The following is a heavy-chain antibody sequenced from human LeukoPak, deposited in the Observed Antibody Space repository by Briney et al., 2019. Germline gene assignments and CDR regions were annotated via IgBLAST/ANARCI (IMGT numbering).Heavy chain of an antibody. CDR3: ARLVPAALVGWFDP. V-gene: IGHV4-59*01. CDR2: IYYSKNT. Sequence: PSETLSLTCTVSGGSFSSYYLSWVRQAPGKGLEWVWYIYYSKNTNYNPYLESRGFISVGTSKYQFSLKLSSVTAADTAVYYCARLVPAALVGWFDPWGQGTLVTVSS. CDR1: GGSFSSYY. J-gene: IGHJ5*02. D-gene: IGHD2-2*01.